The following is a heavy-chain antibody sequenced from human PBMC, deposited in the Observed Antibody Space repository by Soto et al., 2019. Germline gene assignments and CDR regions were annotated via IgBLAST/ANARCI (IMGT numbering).Heavy chain of an antibody. Sequence: QVPLVQSGAEVKKPGASVKVSCKASGYTFTNYGVTWVRQAPGQGLEWMGWINTYNGNTNSAQKFQGRVTMTTDTSTSTAYIELRSLRSDDTAVNYCAKVQEKWSKFFDYWGQGTLVTVSS. CDR1: GYTFTNYG. J-gene: IGHJ4*02. CDR3: AKVQEKWSKFFDY. CDR2: INTYNGNT. D-gene: IGHD2-15*01. V-gene: IGHV1-18*01.